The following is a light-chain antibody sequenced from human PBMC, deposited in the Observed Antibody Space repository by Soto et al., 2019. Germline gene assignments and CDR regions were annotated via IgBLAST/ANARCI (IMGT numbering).Light chain of an antibody. J-gene: IGKJ1*01. V-gene: IGKV3-20*01. Sequence: EIVLTQSPGTLSLSPGERATLSCRASQSVSSSYLAWYQQKPGQAPRLLIYGASSRATGIPDRFSGSGSGTDFTLTISRLEPEAFAVYYCQQYGSSYPWTFGQGTKVDIK. CDR2: GAS. CDR3: QQYGSSYPWT. CDR1: QSVSSSY.